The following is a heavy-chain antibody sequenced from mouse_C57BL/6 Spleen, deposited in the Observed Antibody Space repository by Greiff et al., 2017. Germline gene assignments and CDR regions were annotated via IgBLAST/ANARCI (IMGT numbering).Heavy chain of an antibody. J-gene: IGHJ4*01. V-gene: IGHV1-26*01. CDR1: GYTFTDYY. Sequence: EVQLQQSGPELVKPGASVKISCKASGYTFTDYYMNWVKQSHGKSLEWIGDINPNNGGTSYNQKFKGKATLTVDKSSSTAYMELRSLTSEDSAVYYCATLNWDSAMDDWGQGTSVTVSS. CDR3: ATLNWDSAMDD. CDR2: INPNNGGT. D-gene: IGHD4-1*01.